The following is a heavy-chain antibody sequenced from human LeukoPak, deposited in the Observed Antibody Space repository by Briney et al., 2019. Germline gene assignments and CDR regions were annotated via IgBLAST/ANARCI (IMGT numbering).Heavy chain of an antibody. D-gene: IGHD5-12*01. V-gene: IGHV1-8*02. CDR3: AREGGDSGYDNDAFDI. CDR2: MNPNSGNT. Sequence: ASVKVSCKASGYTFTSYGISWVRQAPGQGLEWMGWMNPNSGNTGYAQKFQGRVTMTRNTSISTAYMELSSLRSEDTAVYYCAREGGDSGYDNDAFDIWGQGTMVTVSS. J-gene: IGHJ3*02. CDR1: GYTFTSYG.